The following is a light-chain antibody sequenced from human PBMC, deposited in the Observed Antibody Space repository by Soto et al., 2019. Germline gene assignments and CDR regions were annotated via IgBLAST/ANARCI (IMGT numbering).Light chain of an antibody. J-gene: IGKJ3*01. CDR3: QQYYTTLFT. CDR2: AAS. CDR1: QSISNY. Sequence: DLQMIQSPSSLSASVGDRVTITCRASQSISNYLNWYQQKPGKAPKLLIYAASSLQSGVPSRFSGSGSGTDFTLTISSLQPEDFATYSCQQYYTTLFTFGPGTNVDIK. V-gene: IGKV1-39*01.